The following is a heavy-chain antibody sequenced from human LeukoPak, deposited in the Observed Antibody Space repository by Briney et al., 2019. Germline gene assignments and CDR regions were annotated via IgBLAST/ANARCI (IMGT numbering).Heavy chain of an antibody. CDR2: INHSGST. J-gene: IGHJ4*02. V-gene: IGHV4-34*01. CDR3: ASCTDPTGFDY. CDR1: GGSFSGYY. Sequence: SETLSLTCAVYGGSFSGYYWSWIRQPPGKGLEWIGEINHSGSTNYNPSLKSRVTISVDTSENQFSLKLSSVTAADTAVYYCASCTDPTGFDYWGLGTLVTVSS. D-gene: IGHD2-8*01.